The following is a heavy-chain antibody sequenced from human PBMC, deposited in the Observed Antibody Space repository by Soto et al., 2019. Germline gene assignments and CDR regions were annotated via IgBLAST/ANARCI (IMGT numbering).Heavy chain of an antibody. CDR2: SRDKAQGYST. CDR1: GFTLSDHY. V-gene: IGHV3-72*01. CDR3: AKGRITMIVVVRVFRAYFDY. J-gene: IGHJ4*02. Sequence: GGSLRLSCAGSGFTLSDHYIDWVRQAPGKGLECVGRSRDKAQGYSTAYADSVKGRFTISRDNSKNTLYLQMNSLRAEDTAVYYCAKGRITMIVVVRVFRAYFDYWGQGTLVTVSS. D-gene: IGHD3-22*01.